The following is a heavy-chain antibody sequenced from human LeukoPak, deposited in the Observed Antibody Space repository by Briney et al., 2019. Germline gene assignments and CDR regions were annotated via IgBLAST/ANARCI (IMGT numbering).Heavy chain of an antibody. J-gene: IGHJ4*02. Sequence: GGSLRLSCAASGFTFSSYSMNWVRQAPGKGLEWVSSISSSSSYIYYADSAKGRFTISRDNAKNSLYLQMNSLRAEDTAVYYCARDGSGFGELLDWGQGTLVTVSS. D-gene: IGHD3-10*01. CDR3: ARDGSGFGELLD. CDR1: GFTFSSYS. V-gene: IGHV3-21*01. CDR2: ISSSSSYI.